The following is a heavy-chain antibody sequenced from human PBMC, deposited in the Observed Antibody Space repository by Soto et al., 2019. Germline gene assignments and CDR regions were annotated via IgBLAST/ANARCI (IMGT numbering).Heavy chain of an antibody. Sequence: EVQLVESGGGLVKPGGSLRLSCAASGFTFSNVWMNWVRQAPGKGLEWVGRIKSKTDGGTTDYAAPVKGRFTISRYDSKTTLYLQMNSLKTEDTAVYYCTPLALKYSSGWYEFSDWGQGTLVTVSS. CDR1: GFTFSNVW. J-gene: IGHJ4*02. CDR3: TPLALKYSSGWYEFSD. D-gene: IGHD6-19*01. V-gene: IGHV3-15*07. CDR2: IKSKTDGGTT.